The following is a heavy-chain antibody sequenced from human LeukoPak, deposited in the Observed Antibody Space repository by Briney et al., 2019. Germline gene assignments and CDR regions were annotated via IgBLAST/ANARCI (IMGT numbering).Heavy chain of an antibody. CDR2: INPNSGGT. Sequence: GASVKVSCKASGYTFTGYYMHWVRQAPGQGLEWMGWINPNSGGTNYAQKFQGRVTMTRDTSISTAYMELSRLRSDDTAVYYCARESRLGYCSGGSCYSGGDHYYFDYWGQGTLVTVSS. D-gene: IGHD2-15*01. V-gene: IGHV1-2*02. CDR1: GYTFTGYY. CDR3: ARESRLGYCSGGSCYSGGDHYYFDY. J-gene: IGHJ4*02.